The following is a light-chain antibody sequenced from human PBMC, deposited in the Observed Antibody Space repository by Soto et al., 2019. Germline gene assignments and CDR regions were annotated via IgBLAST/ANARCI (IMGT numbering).Light chain of an antibody. J-gene: IGKJ4*01. CDR2: DAS. Sequence: EIVLTQSPATLSLSPGERATLSCRASQSVGNYLVWYQLKPGQAPRLLIYDASNRATDIPARFSGSGSGTDFTLTISSLEPEYFAVYYCQQRSSWPLTFGGGTKVEIK. CDR3: QQRSSWPLT. V-gene: IGKV3-11*01. CDR1: QSVGNY.